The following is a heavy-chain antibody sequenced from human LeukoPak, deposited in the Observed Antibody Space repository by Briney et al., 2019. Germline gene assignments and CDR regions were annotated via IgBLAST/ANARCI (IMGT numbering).Heavy chain of an antibody. J-gene: IGHJ3*02. CDR1: GGTFSSYA. CDR2: VIPILGIA. V-gene: IGHV1-69*04. D-gene: IGHD3-22*01. Sequence: SVKVSCKASGGTFSSYAISWVRQAPGQGLEWMGRVIPILGIANYAQKFQGRVTITADKSTSTAYMELSSLRSEDTAVYYCASQTYYYDSSGYYRTIWGQGTMVTVSS. CDR3: ASQTYYYDSSGYYRTI.